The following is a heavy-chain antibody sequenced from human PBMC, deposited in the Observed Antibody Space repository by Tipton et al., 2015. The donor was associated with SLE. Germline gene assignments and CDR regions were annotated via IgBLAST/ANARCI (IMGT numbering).Heavy chain of an antibody. Sequence: LRLSCAASGFTFSSYNMNWVRRAPGKGLEWIGSIYYSGSTYYNPSLKSRVTISVDTSKNQFSLKLSSVTAADTAVYYCARGRSWFDPWGQGTLVTVSS. CDR2: IYYSGST. CDR3: ARGRSWFDP. J-gene: IGHJ5*02. V-gene: IGHV4-39*07. CDR1: GFTFSSYN.